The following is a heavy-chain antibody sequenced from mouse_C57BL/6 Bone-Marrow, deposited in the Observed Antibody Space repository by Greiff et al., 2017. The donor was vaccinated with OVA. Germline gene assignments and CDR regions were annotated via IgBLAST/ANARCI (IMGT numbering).Heavy chain of an antibody. V-gene: IGHV7-1*01. CDR3: ARDAIYYYGSSYDWYFDV. CDR1: GFTFSDFY. D-gene: IGHD1-1*01. J-gene: IGHJ1*03. Sequence: EVKVVESGGGLVQSGRSLRLSCATSGFTFSDFYMEWVRQAPGKGLEWIAASRNKANDYTTEYSASVKGRFIVSRDTSQSILYLQMNALRAEDTAIYYCARDAIYYYGSSYDWYFDVWGTGTTVTVSS. CDR2: SRNKANDYTT.